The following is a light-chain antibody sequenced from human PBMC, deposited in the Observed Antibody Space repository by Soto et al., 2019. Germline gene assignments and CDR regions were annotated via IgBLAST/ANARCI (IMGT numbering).Light chain of an antibody. Sequence: DIVLTQTPLSSPVTLGQPASISCKSSQSLAHSDGSTYLNWLPQRPGQPPRLLIYKTSNRFSGVPDRFSGSGAGTDFTLNISKVEAEDVGVYYCVEVTHLPHAFGQGTKVEIK. CDR1: QSLAHSDGSTY. J-gene: IGKJ1*01. CDR2: KTS. CDR3: VEVTHLPHA. V-gene: IGKV2-24*01.